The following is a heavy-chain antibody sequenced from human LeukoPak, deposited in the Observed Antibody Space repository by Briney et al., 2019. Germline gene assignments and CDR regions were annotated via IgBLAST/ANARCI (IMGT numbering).Heavy chain of an antibody. CDR2: INPSGGST. CDR3: ARGRYSESRYYYAWSY. D-gene: IGHD3-22*01. CDR1: RYTFTSYY. V-gene: IGHV1-46*01. Sequence: ASVKVSCMASRYTFTSYYMHWVRQAPGQGLEWMGIINPSGGSTSYAQKFQGRVTMTRDTSTSTVYMELSSLRSEDTAVYYCARGRYSESRYYYAWSYWGQGTLVTVSS. J-gene: IGHJ4*02.